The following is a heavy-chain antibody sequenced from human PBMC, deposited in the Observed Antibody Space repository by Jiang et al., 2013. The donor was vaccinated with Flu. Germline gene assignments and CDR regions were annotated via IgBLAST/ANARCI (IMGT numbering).Heavy chain of an antibody. CDR1: RDSFNSHW. CDR2: IDPSDSYS. J-gene: IGHJ4*02. CDR3: ARHKLAVTSNS. D-gene: IGHD4-23*01. Sequence: GAEVKKPGESLRISCKASRDSFNSHWISWVRQVPGKGLQWMGRIDPSDSYSNYSPSFQGRVTFSFDKSVSTVYLQWNSLKASDTGTYYCARHKLAVTSNSWGQGTLVTVSS. V-gene: IGHV5-10-1*01.